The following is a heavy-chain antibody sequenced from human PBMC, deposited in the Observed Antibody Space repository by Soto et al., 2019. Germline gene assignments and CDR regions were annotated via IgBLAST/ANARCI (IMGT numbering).Heavy chain of an antibody. CDR3: ARALSGWGLTNGHFGVDV. V-gene: IGHV1-3*01. CDR1: GYTFANYA. D-gene: IGHD3-16*01. Sequence: QVRLVQSGTEVKKPGASVMVSCKATGYTFANYAIHWVRQAPGQDFEWMGWINAGNGNTRNSQKFQGRVTFTRDTSATTAHMEVGSLRFEDTAVYYCARALSGWGLTNGHFGVDVWGQGTTVIVSS. CDR2: INAGNGNT. J-gene: IGHJ6*02.